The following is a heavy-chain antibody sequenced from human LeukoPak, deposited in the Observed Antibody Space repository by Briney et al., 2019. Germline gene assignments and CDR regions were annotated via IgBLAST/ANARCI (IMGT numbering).Heavy chain of an antibody. D-gene: IGHD3-16*01. V-gene: IGHV4-34*01. J-gene: IGHJ4*02. CDR2: INHSGST. CDR1: GGPFSGYY. CDR3: AREGYGLRFDY. Sequence: PSETLSLTCAVYGGPFSGYYWSWIRQPPGKGLEWIGEINHSGSTNYNPSLKSRVTISVDTSKNQFSLKLSSVTAADTAVYYCAREGYGLRFDYWGQGTLVTVSS.